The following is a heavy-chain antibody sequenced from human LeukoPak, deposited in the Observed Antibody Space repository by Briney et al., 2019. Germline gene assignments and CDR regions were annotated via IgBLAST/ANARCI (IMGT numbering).Heavy chain of an antibody. D-gene: IGHD6-25*01. CDR3: ARGAAASY. J-gene: IGHJ4*02. CDR2: IYYSGST. CDR1: GGSISSGSYY. Sequence: PSQTLSLTCTVSGGSISSGSYYWSWIRQPAGKGLEYIGYIYYSGSTNYNPSLKSRVTISVDTSKNQFSLKLSSVTAADTAVYYCARGAAASYWGQGTLVTVSS. V-gene: IGHV4-61*10.